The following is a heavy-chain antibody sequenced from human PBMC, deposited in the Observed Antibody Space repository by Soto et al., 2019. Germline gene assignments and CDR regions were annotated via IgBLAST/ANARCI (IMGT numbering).Heavy chain of an antibody. Sequence: QVQLQESGPGLVKPSQTLSLACTVSGGSISSGDYYWSWIHQPPGKGLEWIGYIYYSVITYYNPALKSLVTISVDTSKNQFSLKLSSVTAADTAVYYCASNSYVDTFYDYWGQGTLVTVSS. CDR2: IYYSVIT. D-gene: IGHD5-18*01. V-gene: IGHV4-30-4*01. CDR1: GGSISSGDYY. J-gene: IGHJ4*02. CDR3: ASNSYVDTFYDY.